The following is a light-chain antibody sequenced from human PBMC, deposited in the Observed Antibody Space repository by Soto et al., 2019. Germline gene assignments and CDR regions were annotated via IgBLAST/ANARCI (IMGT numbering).Light chain of an antibody. CDR2: NAS. Sequence: DIQMTQSPSYLSASVGDRVTITCRASQTISGWLAWYQQKPGKAPKLLIFNASTLKSGVPSRFSGSGSGTDFTLTISSLQPEDFATYYCQHSDSTPWTFGQGTKVDI. V-gene: IGKV1-39*01. J-gene: IGKJ1*01. CDR1: QTISGW. CDR3: QHSDSTPWT.